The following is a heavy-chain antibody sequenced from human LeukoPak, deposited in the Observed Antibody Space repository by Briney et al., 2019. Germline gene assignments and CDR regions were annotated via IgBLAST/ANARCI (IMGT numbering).Heavy chain of an antibody. CDR2: INHSGST. CDR3: ARGFAVVVVAAPYFFDY. V-gene: IGHV4-34*01. CDR1: GGSFSGYY. D-gene: IGHD2-15*01. Sequence: SETLSLTCAVYGGSFSGYYWSWIRQPPGKGLEWVGEINHSGSTNYNPSLKSRVTISVDTSKNQFSLKLSSVTAADTAVYYCARGFAVVVVAAPYFFDYWGQGTLVTVSS. J-gene: IGHJ4*02.